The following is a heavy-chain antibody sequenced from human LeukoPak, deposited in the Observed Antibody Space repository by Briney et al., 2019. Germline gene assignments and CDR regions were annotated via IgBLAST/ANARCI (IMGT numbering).Heavy chain of an antibody. CDR1: GGSFSGYY. Sequence: SETLSLTCAVYGGSFSGYYWSWIRQPPGKGLEWIGSIYYSGSTYYNPSLKSRVTISVDTSKNQFSLKLSSVTAADTAVYYCARGHCSSTSCYDAFDIWGQGTMVTVSS. CDR3: ARGHCSSTSCYDAFDI. J-gene: IGHJ3*02. D-gene: IGHD2-2*01. V-gene: IGHV4-34*01. CDR2: IYYSGST.